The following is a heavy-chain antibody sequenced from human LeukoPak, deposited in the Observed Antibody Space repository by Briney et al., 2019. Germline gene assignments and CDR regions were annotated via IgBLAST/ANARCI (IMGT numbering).Heavy chain of an antibody. CDR3: ASPRGFSYGYFDH. CDR2: IYYSKNT. J-gene: IGHJ4*02. Sequence: PSETLPLTCTVSGGSISSNSAYWGWIRQPPGKGLEWIGSIYYSKNTYYNPSLKSRVTISADTSKNQFSLRLDSVSAADTAVYYCASPRGFSYGYFDHWGQGSLVTSPQ. CDR1: GGSISSNSAY. V-gene: IGHV4-39*01. D-gene: IGHD5-18*01.